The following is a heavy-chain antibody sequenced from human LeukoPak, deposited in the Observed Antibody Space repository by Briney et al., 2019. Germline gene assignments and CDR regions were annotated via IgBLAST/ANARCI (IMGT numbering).Heavy chain of an antibody. V-gene: IGHV3-23*01. CDR1: GFTFSSYA. D-gene: IGHD3-22*01. CDR2: ISSSSSYI. Sequence: PGGSLRLSCAASGFTFSSYAMNWVRQAPGKGLEWVSSISSSSSYIYYADSVKGRFTISRDNSKNTVYLQMNRLRAEDTAIYYCAKRAIDSSGYDYYFDYWGQGTLVTVSS. J-gene: IGHJ4*02. CDR3: AKRAIDSSGYDYYFDY.